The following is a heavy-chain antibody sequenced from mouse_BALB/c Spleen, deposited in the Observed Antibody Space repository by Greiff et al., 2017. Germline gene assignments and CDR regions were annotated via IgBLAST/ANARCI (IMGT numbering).Heavy chain of an antibody. D-gene: IGHD2-14*01. CDR1: GYSFTGYT. CDR2: INPYNGGT. V-gene: IGHV1-18*01. Sequence: EVKLMESGPELVKPGASMKISCKASGYSFTGYTMNWVKQSHGKNLEWIGLINPYNGGTSYNQKFKGKATLTVDKSSSTAYMELLSLTSEDSAVYYCARGDYRYDRALFDYWGQGTTLTVSS. J-gene: IGHJ2*01. CDR3: ARGDYRYDRALFDY.